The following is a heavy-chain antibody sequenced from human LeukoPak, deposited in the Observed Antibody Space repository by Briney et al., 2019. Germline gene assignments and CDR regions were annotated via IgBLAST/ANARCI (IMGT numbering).Heavy chain of an antibody. D-gene: IGHD4-17*01. CDR2: INTDGSST. V-gene: IGHV3-74*01. Sequence: GGSLRLSCAASGFTFSGYWMHWVRQAPGKGLVWVSRINTDGSSTTYADSVKGRFTISRDNAKNTLYLQMNSLRVEDTAVYYCARASTTVPNLLDNWGQGTLVTVSS. J-gene: IGHJ4*02. CDR3: ARASTTVPNLLDN. CDR1: GFTFSGYW.